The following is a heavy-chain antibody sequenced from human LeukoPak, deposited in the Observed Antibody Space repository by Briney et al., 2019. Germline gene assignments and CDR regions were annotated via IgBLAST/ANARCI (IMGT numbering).Heavy chain of an antibody. V-gene: IGHV1-2*02. CDR1: GYTFTGLY. CDR2: INPNSGGT. CDR3: ARVVITSLYYYYGMDV. Sequence: GASVKVSCRASGYTFTGLYMLWGRQAPGQRLEWMGWINPNSGGTNYAQKFQGRGAMTTATSISTTDMELSRLRSDDTAVYYCARVVITSLYYYYGMDVWGQGTTVTVSS. J-gene: IGHJ6*02. D-gene: IGHD3-22*01.